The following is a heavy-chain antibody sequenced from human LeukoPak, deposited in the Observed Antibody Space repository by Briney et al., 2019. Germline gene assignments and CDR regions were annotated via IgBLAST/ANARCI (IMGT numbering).Heavy chain of an antibody. CDR1: GFTFSDYA. CDR2: ISYHGSNK. CDR3: AKDRYSGSYYFDY. Sequence: GGSLRLSCAASGFTFSDYAMHWVRQAPGKGLEWVAAISYHGSNKYYADSVKGRLTISRDNSKNTLYLQMNSLRAEDTAVYYCAKDRYSGSYYFDYWGQGTLVTVSS. D-gene: IGHD1-26*01. J-gene: IGHJ4*02. V-gene: IGHV3-30*04.